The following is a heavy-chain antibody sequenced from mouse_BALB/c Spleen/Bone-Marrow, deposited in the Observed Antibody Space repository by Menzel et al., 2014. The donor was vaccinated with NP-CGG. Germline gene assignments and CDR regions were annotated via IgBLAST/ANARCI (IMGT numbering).Heavy chain of an antibody. Sequence: EVHLVESGAGSVQPGGSLRLSWATSGFTFTDYYMSWVRQPPGKALEWLGFIRNKAEGYTTEYSASVKGRFTISRDNSQRILYLQMNTLRPEDSATYYCARDENVGIYWYFDVWGAGTTVIVSS. V-gene: IGHV7-3*02. CDR2: IRNKAEGYTT. J-gene: IGHJ1*01. CDR1: GFTFTDYY. CDR3: ARDENVGIYWYFDV.